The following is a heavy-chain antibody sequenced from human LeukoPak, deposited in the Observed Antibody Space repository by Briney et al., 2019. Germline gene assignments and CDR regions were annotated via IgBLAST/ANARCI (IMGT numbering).Heavy chain of an antibody. CDR3: ARERTGWFGEFSEYFQH. Sequence: PSETLSLTCTVSGGSISSGDYYWSWIRQPPGKGLEWIGYIYYSGSTYYNPSLKSRVTISVDTSKNQFSLKLSSETAADTAVYYCARERTGWFGEFSEYFQHWGQGTLVTVSS. V-gene: IGHV4-30-4*01. CDR2: IYYSGST. CDR1: GGSISSGDYY. J-gene: IGHJ1*01. D-gene: IGHD3-10*01.